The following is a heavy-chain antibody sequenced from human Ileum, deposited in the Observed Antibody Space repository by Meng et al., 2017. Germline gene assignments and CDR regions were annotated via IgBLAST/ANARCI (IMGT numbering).Heavy chain of an antibody. D-gene: IGHD1-26*01. CDR2: INQDGSQQ. V-gene: IGHV3-7*01. CDR3: ARGSGWVFDN. Sequence: GGSLRLSCAPSGFNFTNCWMTWVRRTSGKGLEWVAIINQDGSQQTYLDSVKGRFTISRDNARKSLYLQMNSLRAEDTAVYDCARGSGWVFDNWGQGTLVTVSS. CDR1: GFNFTNCW. J-gene: IGHJ4*02.